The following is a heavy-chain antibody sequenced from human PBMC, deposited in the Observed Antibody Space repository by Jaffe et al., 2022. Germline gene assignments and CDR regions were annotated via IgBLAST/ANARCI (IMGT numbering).Heavy chain of an antibody. CDR2: ISGSGSTI. J-gene: IGHJ3*01. D-gene: IGHD4-4*01. CDR3: AREQYPNGFDV. CDR1: GFIFSTYT. Sequence: EVQLVESGGGLVQPGGSLRLSCATSGFIFSTYTLNWVRQAPGKGLEWVSYISGSGSTIYYADSVKGRFTISRDSAKNSVYLQMSSLRDDDTAVYFCAREQYPNGFDVWGQGTMVSVSS. V-gene: IGHV3-48*02.